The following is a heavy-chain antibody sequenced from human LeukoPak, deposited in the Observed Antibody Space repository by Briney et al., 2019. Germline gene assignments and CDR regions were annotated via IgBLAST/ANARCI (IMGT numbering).Heavy chain of an antibody. CDR3: ARGSFCGGDCYLGFDY. CDR2: ISSSSSYI. V-gene: IGHV3-21*01. CDR1: GFTFSSYS. Sequence: GGSLRLSWAASGFTFSSYSMNWVRQAPGKGLEWVSSISSSSSYIYYADSVKGRFTISRDNAKNSLYLQMNSLRAEDTAVYYCARGSFCGGDCYLGFDYWGQGTLVTVSS. D-gene: IGHD2-21*01. J-gene: IGHJ4*02.